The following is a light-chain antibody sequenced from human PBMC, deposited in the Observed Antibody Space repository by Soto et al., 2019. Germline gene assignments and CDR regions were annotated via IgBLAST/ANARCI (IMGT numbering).Light chain of an antibody. Sequence: DIVMTQSPDSLAVSLGERATINCKSSQSVLYSSNNKNYLAWYQQKPGQPPKLLIYWASTRESGVPDRFSGSGSGTDFTLTISSLQAEDVAVYYGQQYYSTWLTFGGGTKVEIK. CDR1: QSVLYSSNNKNY. CDR2: WAS. CDR3: QQYYSTWLT. V-gene: IGKV4-1*01. J-gene: IGKJ4*01.